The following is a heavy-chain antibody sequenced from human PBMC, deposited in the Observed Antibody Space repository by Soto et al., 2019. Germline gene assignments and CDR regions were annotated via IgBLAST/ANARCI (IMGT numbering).Heavy chain of an antibody. D-gene: IGHD3-3*01. CDR3: TRRRNVLRFLEWSSGMEV. J-gene: IGHJ6*02. V-gene: IGHV3-30*03. CDR2: ISDDGSNK. Sequence: GGSLRLSCAASGFTFSNYGMHWVRQAPGKGLEWVAFISDDGSNKYYADSMKGRFTMSRDNSKSTLYLQMNSLRVEDTAVYYCTRRRNVLRFLEWSSGMEVWGQGTTVTVSS. CDR1: GFTFSNYG.